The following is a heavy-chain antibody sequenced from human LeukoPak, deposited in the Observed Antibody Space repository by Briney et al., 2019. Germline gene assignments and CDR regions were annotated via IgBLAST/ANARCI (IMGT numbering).Heavy chain of an antibody. V-gene: IGHV3-23*01. CDR3: AKDLTRYYDSSGYYDY. D-gene: IGHD3-22*01. Sequence: GGSLSLFCAASGLIFSSFAMNWVRQAPGKGLEWVSAFSYSGGSTYYADSVKGRFTISRDNSKNTLYLQMNSLRDEDTAVYYCAKDLTRYYDSSGYYDYWGQGTLVTVSS. CDR1: GLIFSSFA. J-gene: IGHJ4*02. CDR2: FSYSGGST.